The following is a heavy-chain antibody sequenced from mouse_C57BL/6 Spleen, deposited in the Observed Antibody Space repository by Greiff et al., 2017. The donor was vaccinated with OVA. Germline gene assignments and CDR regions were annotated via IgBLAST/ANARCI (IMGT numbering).Heavy chain of an antibody. CDR2: IDPSDSYT. V-gene: IGHV1-50*01. D-gene: IGHD1-1*01. CDR3: AREENYYGSSPVYFDD. J-gene: IGHJ2*01. Sequence: QVQLQQPGAELVKPGASVKLSCKASGYTFTSYWMQWVKQRPGQGLEWIGEIDPSDSYTNYNQKFKGKATLTVDTYSSTAYMQLSSLTSEDSAVYYCAREENYYGSSPVYFDDWGQGTTLTVSS. CDR1: GYTFTSYW.